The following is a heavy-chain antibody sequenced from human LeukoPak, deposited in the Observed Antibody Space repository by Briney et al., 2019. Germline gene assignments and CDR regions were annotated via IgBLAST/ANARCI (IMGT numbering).Heavy chain of an antibody. J-gene: IGHJ4*02. CDR2: IYYSGST. CDR3: ARLQAVTLYYFDY. Sequence: SETLSLTCTVSGGSISSGDYYWSWIRQPPGKGLEWIGYIYYSGSTYYNPSLKSRVTISVDTSKNQFSLKLSFVTAGDTAVYYCARLQAVTLYYFDYWGQGTLVTVSS. V-gene: IGHV4-30-4*01. CDR1: GGSISSGDYY. D-gene: IGHD4-17*01.